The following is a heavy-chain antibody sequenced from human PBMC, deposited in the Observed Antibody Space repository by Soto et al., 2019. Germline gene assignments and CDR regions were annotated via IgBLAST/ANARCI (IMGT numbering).Heavy chain of an antibody. CDR1: GGSISSTGYY. Sequence: QVQLQESGPGLVKPSETLSLTCTVSGGSISSTGYYWNWIRQHPGKGLEWIGYIYHSGSAYYNPSRKSRVIISVDTSNNQCSLKMSYVTAADTAVYYCARDRGARYSSGYDQWGQGTLVTVSS. D-gene: IGHD3-22*01. J-gene: IGHJ5*02. V-gene: IGHV4-31*03. CDR2: IYHSGSA. CDR3: ARDRGARYSSGYDQ.